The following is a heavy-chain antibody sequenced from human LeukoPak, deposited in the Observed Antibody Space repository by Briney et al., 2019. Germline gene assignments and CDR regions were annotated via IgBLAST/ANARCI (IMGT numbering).Heavy chain of an antibody. CDR1: GFTFGGYA. CDR2: IRSKAYGGTT. V-gene: IGHV3-49*03. CDR3: TRDNQNPDWGQGAFDI. Sequence: GGSLRLSCTASGFTFGGYAMSWFRQAPGKGLEWVGFIRSKAYGGTTEYAAYVKGRFTIARDDSKSIAYLQMNSLKTEDTAVYYCTRDNQNPDWGQGAFDIWGQGTMVTVSS. J-gene: IGHJ3*02. D-gene: IGHD7-27*01.